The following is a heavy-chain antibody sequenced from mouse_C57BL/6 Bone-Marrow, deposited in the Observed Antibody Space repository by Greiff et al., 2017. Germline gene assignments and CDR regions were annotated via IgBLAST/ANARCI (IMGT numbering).Heavy chain of an antibody. CDR2: ISSGGDYI. CDR1: GFTFSSYA. J-gene: IGHJ3*01. CDR3: TRGWSDGGFAY. D-gene: IGHD2-13*01. V-gene: IGHV5-9-1*02. Sequence: EVKLMESGAGLVKPGGSLKLSCAASGFTFSSYAMSWVRQTPEKRLEWVAYISSGGDYIYYADTVKGRFTIARDNARNTLYLQMSSLKSEDTDMYYCTRGWSDGGFAYWGQGTLVTVSA.